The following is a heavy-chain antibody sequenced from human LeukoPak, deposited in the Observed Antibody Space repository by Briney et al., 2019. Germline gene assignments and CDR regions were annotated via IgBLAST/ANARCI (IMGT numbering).Heavy chain of an antibody. J-gene: IGHJ5*02. CDR2: ISYDGSNK. Sequence: GGSLRLSCAASGFTFCSYAMSWVRQAPGKGLEWVAVISYDGSNKYYADSVKGRFTISRDNSKNTLYLQMNSLRAEDTAVYYCAKDHGSSSFPAWGQGTLVTVSS. D-gene: IGHD6-6*01. CDR3: AKDHGSSSFPA. CDR1: GFTFCSYA. V-gene: IGHV3-30*18.